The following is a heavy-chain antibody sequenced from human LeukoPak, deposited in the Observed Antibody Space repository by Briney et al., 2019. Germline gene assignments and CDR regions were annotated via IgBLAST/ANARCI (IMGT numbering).Heavy chain of an antibody. Sequence: ASVKVSCKASGYTFTSYGISWVRQAPGQGLEWMGWISAYNGNTNYAQKFQGRVTMTTDTSTNTAYMELRSLRSDDTAVYYCASELYGSGSHSWGQGTLVTVSS. D-gene: IGHD3-10*01. CDR2: ISAYNGNT. J-gene: IGHJ4*02. V-gene: IGHV1-18*01. CDR1: GYTFTSYG. CDR3: ASELYGSGSHS.